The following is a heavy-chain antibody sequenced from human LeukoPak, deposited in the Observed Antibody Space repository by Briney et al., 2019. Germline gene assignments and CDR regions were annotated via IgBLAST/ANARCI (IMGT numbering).Heavy chain of an antibody. CDR1: GYTFTGDY. CDR3: ARGIGSTSSIYMDV. D-gene: IGHD2-2*01. CDR2: INPNSGGS. J-gene: IGHJ6*03. V-gene: IGHV1-2*02. Sequence: DSVKVSCKASGYTFTGDYMHWERQAPGQGLEWMGWINPNSGGSNYAQKFQGRVTMTRDTSISTAYMELSRLRSDDTAVYYCARGIGSTSSIYMDVWGKGTTVTVSS.